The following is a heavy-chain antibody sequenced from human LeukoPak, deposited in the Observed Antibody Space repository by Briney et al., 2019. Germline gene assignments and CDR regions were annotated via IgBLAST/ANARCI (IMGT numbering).Heavy chain of an antibody. CDR2: IDGSGHTT. Sequence: GGSLRLSCAASGFTFTSHVMSWVRQAPGKELEWVSAIDGSGHTTYYADSVRGRFIISRDNSKKMLYLQMNSLRAEDTATYYCARESIRSGSLKWFDPWGQGTLVTVSS. CDR3: ARESIRSGSLKWFDP. D-gene: IGHD3-3*01. CDR1: GFTFTSHV. V-gene: IGHV3-23*01. J-gene: IGHJ5*02.